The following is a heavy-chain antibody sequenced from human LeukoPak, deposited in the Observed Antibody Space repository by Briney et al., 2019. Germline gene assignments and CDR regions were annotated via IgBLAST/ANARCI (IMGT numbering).Heavy chain of an antibody. CDR3: ARLRSGWYFDY. D-gene: IGHD6-19*01. V-gene: IGHV4-59*08. J-gene: IGHJ4*02. Sequence: PSETLSLTCTVSGVSISRYYWSWVRQPPGKGLEWIGSVHYSGNTNYNPSLKSRVTISLDTSKNQFSLKLSYVTAADTAFYYCARLRSGWYFDYWGQGTLVTVSS. CDR1: GVSISRYY. CDR2: VHYSGNT.